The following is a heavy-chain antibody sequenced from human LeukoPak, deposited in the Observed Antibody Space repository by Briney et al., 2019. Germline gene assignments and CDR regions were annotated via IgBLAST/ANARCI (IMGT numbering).Heavy chain of an antibody. J-gene: IGHJ3*01. CDR3: VREASTSYYDSSGYYRQTETFDV. CDR1: GASISSDAYY. CDR2: VYYSGRT. V-gene: IGHV4-61*03. Sequence: SETLSLTCAVSGASISSDAYYWHWIRRSPGKGLEWVGFVYYSGRTKYNPSLKSRVTMSIDTSTNHVSLRLRSATAADTAMYFCVREASTSYYDSSGYYRQTETFDVWGLGTMVTVSS. D-gene: IGHD3-22*01.